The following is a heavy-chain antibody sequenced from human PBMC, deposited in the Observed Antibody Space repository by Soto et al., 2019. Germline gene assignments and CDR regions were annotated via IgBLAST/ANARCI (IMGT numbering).Heavy chain of an antibody. Sequence: ASVKVSCKASGYTFTSYGISWVRQAPGQGLEWMGWISAYNGNTNYAQKLQGRVTMTRDTSISTAYMELSRLRSDDTVVYYCARDEANGSGAYYYYGMDFWGQGPTVTVS. V-gene: IGHV1-18*01. CDR1: GYTFTSYG. J-gene: IGHJ6*02. D-gene: IGHD3-10*01. CDR3: ARDEANGSGAYYYYGMDF. CDR2: ISAYNGNT.